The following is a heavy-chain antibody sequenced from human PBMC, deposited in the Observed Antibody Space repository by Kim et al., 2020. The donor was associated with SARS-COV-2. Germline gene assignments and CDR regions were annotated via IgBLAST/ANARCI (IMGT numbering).Heavy chain of an antibody. CDR3: ARSVFGDNY. CDR1: GFTFSLDW. V-gene: IGHV3-7*01. J-gene: IGHJ4*02. D-gene: IGHD3-10*02. Sequence: GGSLRLSCAASGFTFSLDWMTWVRQAPGKGLEWVANINQDGSESYYVDSVKGRFTISRDNAKNSLYLQMNSLRVEDTAVYYCARSVFGDNYWGQGTLVSV. CDR2: INQDGSES.